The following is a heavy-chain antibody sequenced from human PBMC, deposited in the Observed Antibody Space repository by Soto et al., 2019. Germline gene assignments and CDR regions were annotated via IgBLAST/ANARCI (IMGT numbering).Heavy chain of an antibody. CDR3: VREGSSSPEYFDF. CDR2: IYYTGRT. J-gene: IGHJ4*02. V-gene: IGHV4-30-4*01. D-gene: IGHD2-15*01. CDR1: GGSISSDDYY. Sequence: QVQLQESGPGLVQPSQTLSLTCSVSGGSISSDDYYWTWIRQPPGEGLEWIGYIYYTGRTSSTPSLESRVTISIDTSKNQFSLKLSSVSAADTAVYYCVREGSSSPEYFDFWGPGTLVTVSS.